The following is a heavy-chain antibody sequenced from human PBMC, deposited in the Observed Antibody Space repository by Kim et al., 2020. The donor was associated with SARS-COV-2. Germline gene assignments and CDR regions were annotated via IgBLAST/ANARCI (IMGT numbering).Heavy chain of an antibody. CDR3: ARRTPGIVD. J-gene: IGHJ4*02. CDR1: GFTFSASA. D-gene: IGHD1-26*01. Sequence: GGSLRLSCAASGFTFSASAIHWVRQASFQFLECCGLISSKAYSYATSYASSVEGRFTISRDESKNTAYLQMNSLKIEDTALYYCARRTPGIVDWGQGTLVTVSS. CDR2: ISSKAYSYAT. V-gene: IGHV3-73*01.